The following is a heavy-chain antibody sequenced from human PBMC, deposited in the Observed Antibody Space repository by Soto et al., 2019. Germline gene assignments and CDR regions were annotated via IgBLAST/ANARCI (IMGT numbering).Heavy chain of an antibody. J-gene: IGHJ4*02. D-gene: IGHD6-19*01. CDR3: AKSSGWYTPFDY. Sequence: EVQLLESGGGLVQPGGSLRLSCAASGFTFSSYAMSWVRQALGKGLEWVSAISGSGGSTYYADSVKGRFTISRDNSKNTLYLQMNSLTAVDTAVYSCAKSSGWYTPFDYWGQGTLVTVSS. V-gene: IGHV3-23*01. CDR1: GFTFSSYA. CDR2: ISGSGGST.